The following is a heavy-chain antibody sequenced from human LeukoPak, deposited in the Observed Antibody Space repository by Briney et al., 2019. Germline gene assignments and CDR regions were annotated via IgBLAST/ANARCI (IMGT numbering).Heavy chain of an antibody. J-gene: IGHJ4*02. CDR2: IRYDGSNR. V-gene: IGHV3-30*02. Sequence: GGSLRLSCAASGFTFSSYGMHWVRQAPGKGLEWVAFIRYDGSNRYYADSVKGRFTISRDNSKNTLCLQMNSLRAEDTAVYYCAKEGGDYYGSGSPDYWGQGTLVTVSS. CDR1: GFTFSSYG. D-gene: IGHD3-10*01. CDR3: AKEGGDYYGSGSPDY.